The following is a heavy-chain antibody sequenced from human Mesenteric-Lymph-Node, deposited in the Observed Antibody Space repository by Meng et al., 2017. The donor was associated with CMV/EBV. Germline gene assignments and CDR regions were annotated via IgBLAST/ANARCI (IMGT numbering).Heavy chain of an antibody. D-gene: IGHD3-9*01. Sequence: GESLKISCAASGFTISSYWMHWVRQAPGKGLVWVSRIYSDGSRTNYADSVKGRFTISRDNAKNSLYLQMNSLRAEDTAVYYCARAFDGIYYYGMDVWGQGTTVTVS. CDR1: GFTISSYW. CDR2: IYSDGSRT. V-gene: IGHV3-74*01. CDR3: ARAFDGIYYYGMDV. J-gene: IGHJ6*02.